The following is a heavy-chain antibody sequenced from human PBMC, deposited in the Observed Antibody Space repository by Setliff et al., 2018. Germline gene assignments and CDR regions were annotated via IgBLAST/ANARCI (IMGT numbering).Heavy chain of an antibody. V-gene: IGHV4-39*01. J-gene: IGHJ4*02. CDR3: ARTGTYRYFDY. CDR2: IYYRGDT. D-gene: IGHD1-1*01. Sequence: NPSETLSLTCTVSGASLSSGTYYWGWIRQPPGKGLEWIGRIYYRGDTYYNASLKSRLTLSVDTSKNQVSLNLRSVTAADTAVYYCARTGTYRYFDYWGQGTQVTVSS. CDR1: GASLSSGTYY.